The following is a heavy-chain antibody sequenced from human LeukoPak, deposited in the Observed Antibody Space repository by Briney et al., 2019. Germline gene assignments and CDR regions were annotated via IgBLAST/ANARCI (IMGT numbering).Heavy chain of an antibody. V-gene: IGHV3-23*01. CDR3: AKVLSYYDSSGSANFDY. CDR1: GFTFSSYA. J-gene: IGHJ4*02. Sequence: GGSLRLSCAASGFTFSSYAMSWVRQAPRKGLEWVSAISGSGGSTYYADSVKGRFTISRDNSKNTLYLQMNSLRAEDTAVYYCAKVLSYYDSSGSANFDYWGQGTLVTVSS. CDR2: ISGSGGST. D-gene: IGHD3-22*01.